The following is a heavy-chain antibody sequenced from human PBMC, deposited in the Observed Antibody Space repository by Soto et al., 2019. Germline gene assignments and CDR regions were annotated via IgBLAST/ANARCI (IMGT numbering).Heavy chain of an antibody. CDR3: AKGRGGSGSLTPRVDF. CDR1: GFTFNNYT. J-gene: IGHJ4*02. D-gene: IGHD3-10*01. V-gene: IGHV3-23*01. CDR2: ISGGGDTT. Sequence: EVQLLESGGGLVEPGGSLRLSCAASGFTFNNYTMTWVRQAPGKRLEWVSAISGGGDTTSYADSVTGRFNVSRDGSKNTLYLQMSSLRSEDTTLYYCAKGRGGSGSLTPRVDFWGQGTLVTVSS.